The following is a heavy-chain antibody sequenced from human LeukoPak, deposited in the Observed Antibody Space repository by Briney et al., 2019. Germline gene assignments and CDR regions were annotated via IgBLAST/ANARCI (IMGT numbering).Heavy chain of an antibody. CDR2: ISYDGRHK. CDR1: GFTFSNYG. V-gene: IGHV3-30*03. CDR3: ARVPSIAAVGIRLDY. Sequence: GGSLRLSCVASGFTFSNYGMHWVSQAPGKGLEWVAVISYDGRHKYYADSVKGRFTISRDNSKNTLYLQMNSLRAEDTAMYYCARVPSIAAVGIRLDYWGQGTLVTVSS. D-gene: IGHD6-13*01. J-gene: IGHJ4*02.